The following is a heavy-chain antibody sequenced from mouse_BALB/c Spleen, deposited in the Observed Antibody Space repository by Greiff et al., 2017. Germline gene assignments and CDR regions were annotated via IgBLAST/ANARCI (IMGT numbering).Heavy chain of an antibody. J-gene: IGHJ3*01. CDR1: GYAFSSSW. V-gene: IGHV1-82*01. CDR3: ARITTVVAKRGFAY. CDR2: IYPGDGDT. D-gene: IGHD1-1*01. Sequence: VQLQQSGPELVKPGASVKISCKASGYAFSSSWMNWVKQRPGQGLEWIGRIYPGDGDTNYNGKFKGKATLTADKSSSTAYMQLSSLTSVDSAVYFCARITTVVAKRGFAYWGQGTLVTVSA.